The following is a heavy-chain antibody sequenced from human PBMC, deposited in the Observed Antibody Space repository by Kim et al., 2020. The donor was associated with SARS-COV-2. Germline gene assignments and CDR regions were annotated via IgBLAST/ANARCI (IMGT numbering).Heavy chain of an antibody. V-gene: IGHV1-69*13. D-gene: IGHD3-3*01. Sequence: SVKVSCKASGGTFSSYAISWVRQAPGQGLEWMGGIIPIFGTANYAQKFQGRVTITADESTSTAYMELSSLRSEDTAVYYCARDGAPESITTLPGAYYYYYYGMDVWGQGTTVTVSS. CDR3: ARDGAPESITTLPGAYYYYYYGMDV. J-gene: IGHJ6*02. CDR1: GGTFSSYA. CDR2: IIPIFGTA.